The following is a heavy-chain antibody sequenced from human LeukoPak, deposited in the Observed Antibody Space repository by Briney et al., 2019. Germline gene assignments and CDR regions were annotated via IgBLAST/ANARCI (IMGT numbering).Heavy chain of an antibody. CDR2: INHSGST. V-gene: IGHV4-34*01. CDR3: ARVGQQLAQSPFDY. Sequence: SETLSLTCAVYGGSFSGYYWSWIRQPPGKGLEWIGEINHSGSTNYNPSLKSRVTISVDTSKNQFSLKLSSVTAADTAVYYCARVGQQLAQSPFDYWGQGTLVTVSS. J-gene: IGHJ4*02. D-gene: IGHD6-13*01. CDR1: GGSFSGYY.